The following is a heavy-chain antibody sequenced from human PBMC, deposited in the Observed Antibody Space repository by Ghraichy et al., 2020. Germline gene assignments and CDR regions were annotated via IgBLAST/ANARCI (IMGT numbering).Heavy chain of an antibody. V-gene: IGHV4-59*08. CDR1: GGSISSYY. CDR2: IYYSGST. J-gene: IGHJ5*02. CDR3: ARLQGIYRLDP. Sequence: SETLSLTCTVSGGSISSYYWSWIRQPPGKGLEWIGYIYYSGSTNYNPSLKSRVTISVDTSKNQLSLKLTSVTAADTAVYYCARLQGIYRLDPWGQGTLVTVSS. D-gene: IGHD5-12*01.